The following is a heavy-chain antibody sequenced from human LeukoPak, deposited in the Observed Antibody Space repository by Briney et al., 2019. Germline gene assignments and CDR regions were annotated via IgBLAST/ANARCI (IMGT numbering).Heavy chain of an antibody. CDR2: IRYDGSNK. V-gene: IGHV3-30*02. Sequence: GGSLRLSCAASGFTFSSYGMHWVRQAPGKGLEWVAFIRYDGSNKYYADSVKGRFTISRDNSKNTLYLQMNSLRAEDTAVYYCAKDGGGYSSAFDIWGQGTMVTVSS. CDR3: AKDGGGYSSAFDI. J-gene: IGHJ3*02. D-gene: IGHD1-26*01. CDR1: GFTFSSYG.